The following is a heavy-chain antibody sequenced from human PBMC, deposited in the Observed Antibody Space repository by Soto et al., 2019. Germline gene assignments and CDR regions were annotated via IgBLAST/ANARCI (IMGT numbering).Heavy chain of an antibody. V-gene: IGHV4-59*01. CDR1: GGSISSYY. CDR2: IYYSGST. D-gene: IGHD6-19*01. J-gene: IGHJ4*02. CDR3: ARETPGYSSGWADY. Sequence: SDTLSLTCTVSGGSISSYYWSWIRQPPGKGLEWIEYIYYSGSTNYNPSLKSRVTISVDTSKNQFSLKLSSVTAADTAVYYCARETPGYSSGWADYWGQGTLVTVS.